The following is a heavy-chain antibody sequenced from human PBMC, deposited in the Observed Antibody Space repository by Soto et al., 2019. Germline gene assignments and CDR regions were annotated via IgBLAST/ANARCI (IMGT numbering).Heavy chain of an antibody. CDR2: TYYRSKWYN. CDR1: GDSVSSNSAA. Sequence: QVQLQQSGPGLVKPSQTLSLTCAISGDSVSSNSAAWNWIRQSPSRGLEWLGRTYYRSKWYNDYAVSVKSRITINPVTSKNQFSLQLNSVTPEDTAVYYCARGKDYYGSGSYYLSWFDPWGQGTLVTVSS. J-gene: IGHJ5*02. D-gene: IGHD3-10*01. CDR3: ARGKDYYGSGSYYLSWFDP. V-gene: IGHV6-1*01.